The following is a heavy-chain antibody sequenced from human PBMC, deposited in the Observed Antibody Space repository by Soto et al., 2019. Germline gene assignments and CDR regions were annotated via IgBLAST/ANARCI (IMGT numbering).Heavy chain of an antibody. V-gene: IGHV1-2*04. Sequence: ASVKVSCKASGYTFTGYYMHWVRQAPGQGLEWMGWINPNSGGTNYAQKFQGWVTMTRDTSISTAYMELSRLRSDDTAVYYCARDYYNWGGGWYFDLWGRGTLVTVSS. J-gene: IGHJ2*01. CDR2: INPNSGGT. CDR3: ARDYYNWGGGWYFDL. CDR1: GYTFTGYY. D-gene: IGHD3-10*01.